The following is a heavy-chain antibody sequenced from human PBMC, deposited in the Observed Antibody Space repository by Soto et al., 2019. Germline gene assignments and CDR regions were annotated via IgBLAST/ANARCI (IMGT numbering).Heavy chain of an antibody. CDR1: GFSLSTSGVG. CDR2: IYWDDDK. J-gene: IGHJ5*02. D-gene: IGHD6-13*01. Sequence: QITLKESGPTLVKPTQTLTLTCTFSGFSLSTSGVGVGWIRQPPGKALEWLVLIYWDDDKRYSPSLKSRLTITKDTSKNQVVLTMTNMDPVDTATYYCAHSKQQLVPNWFDPWGQGTLVTVSS. CDR3: AHSKQQLVPNWFDP. V-gene: IGHV2-5*02.